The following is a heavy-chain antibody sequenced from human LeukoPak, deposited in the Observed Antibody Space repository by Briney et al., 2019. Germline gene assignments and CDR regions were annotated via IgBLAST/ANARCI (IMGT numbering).Heavy chain of an antibody. J-gene: IGHJ4*02. V-gene: IGHV3-7*03. CDR2: IKQDGSEK. D-gene: IGHD4-17*01. CDR1: GFTFSSYW. Sequence: PGGSLRLSCAASGFTFSSYWMSWVRQAPGKGLEWVANIKQDGSEKYYVDSVKGRFTISRDNAKNSLYLQMNSLRAEDTAVYYCARRASSYGDPRGDFDYWGQGTLVTVSS. CDR3: ARRASSYGDPRGDFDY.